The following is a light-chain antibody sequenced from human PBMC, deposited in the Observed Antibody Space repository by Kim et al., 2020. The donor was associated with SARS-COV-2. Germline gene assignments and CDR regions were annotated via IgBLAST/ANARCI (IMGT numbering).Light chain of an antibody. Sequence: DIVMTQSPDSLPVSLGEWATINCKSSQRLLYSSNNQNYLAWYQQKPGQTPTLLIYWASNRESGVPDRFTASGSETDFSLTISSLQAEDVAVYYCQQYYSTPRTFGQGTKVDIK. CDR1: QRLLYSSNNQNY. J-gene: IGKJ1*01. V-gene: IGKV4-1*01. CDR2: WAS. CDR3: QQYYSTPRT.